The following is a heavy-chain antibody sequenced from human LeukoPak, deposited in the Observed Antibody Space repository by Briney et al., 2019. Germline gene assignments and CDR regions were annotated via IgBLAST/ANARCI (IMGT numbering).Heavy chain of an antibody. CDR2: IFYSGNT. CDR1: GGSISSGGYY. J-gene: IGHJ4*02. Sequence: PSQTLSLTCTVSGGSISSGGYYWSWIRQHPGKGLEWIGYIFYSGNTYHNPSLKSRVTISVDTSKNQFSLKLSSVSAADTAVYYCTRDGPQWLAAFDYWGQGILVTVSS. CDR3: TRDGPQWLAAFDY. D-gene: IGHD6-19*01. V-gene: IGHV4-31*03.